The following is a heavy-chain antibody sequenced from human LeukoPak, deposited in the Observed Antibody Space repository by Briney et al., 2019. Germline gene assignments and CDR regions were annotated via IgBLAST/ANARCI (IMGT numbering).Heavy chain of an antibody. D-gene: IGHD3-22*01. CDR3: ARKKDSSGYFS. Sequence: SETLSLTCTVSDYSISSSNWWVWIRQPPGKGLEWIGYIHHSGSTSYNPSLESRVSMSLDTTKNQFSLRLSSVTAVDTAIYYCARKKDSSGYFSWGQGIQVTVSS. V-gene: IGHV4-28*01. J-gene: IGHJ4*02. CDR2: IHHSGST. CDR1: DYSISSSNW.